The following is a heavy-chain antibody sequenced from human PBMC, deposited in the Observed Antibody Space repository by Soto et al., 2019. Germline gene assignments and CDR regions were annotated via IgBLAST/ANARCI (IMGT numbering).Heavy chain of an antibody. CDR2: INPSGGST. J-gene: IGHJ4*02. D-gene: IGHD2-2*01. Sequence: ASVKVSCKASGYTFISYYMHWVRQAPGQGLEWMGIINPSGGSTSYAQKFQGRATMTRDTSTSTVYMELSSLRSEDTAVYYCASLHCSSTSCSGSGYWGQGTQVTVSS. V-gene: IGHV1-46*03. CDR1: GYTFISYY. CDR3: ASLHCSSTSCSGSGY.